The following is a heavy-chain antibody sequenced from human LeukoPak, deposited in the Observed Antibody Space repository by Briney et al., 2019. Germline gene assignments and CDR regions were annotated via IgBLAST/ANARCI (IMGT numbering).Heavy chain of an antibody. CDR3: ARVGVLRFLEWLPGGYMDV. J-gene: IGHJ6*03. V-gene: IGHV1-8*01. CDR1: GYTFTSCD. Sequence: ASVKVSCKASGYTFTSCDINWVRQATGQGLEWMGWMNPNSGNTGYAQKFQGRVTMTRNTSISTAYMELSSLRSEDTAVYYCARVGVLRFLEWLPGGYMDVWGKGTTVTVSS. D-gene: IGHD3-3*01. CDR2: MNPNSGNT.